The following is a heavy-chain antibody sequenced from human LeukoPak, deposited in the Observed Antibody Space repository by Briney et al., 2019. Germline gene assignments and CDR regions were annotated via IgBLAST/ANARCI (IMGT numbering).Heavy chain of an antibody. V-gene: IGHV3-11*01. J-gene: IGHJ4*02. D-gene: IGHD5-24*01. CDR3: ARVQHNLASTYYFDY. CDR1: GFTFNTYA. CDR2: ISNSGTTI. Sequence: PGGSLRLSCAASGFTFNTYAMSWVRQAPGKGLEWVSYISNSGTTIYYADSVKGQFTISRDNAKNSLYLRMNSLRAEDTAVYYCARVQHNLASTYYFDYWGQGILVTVSS.